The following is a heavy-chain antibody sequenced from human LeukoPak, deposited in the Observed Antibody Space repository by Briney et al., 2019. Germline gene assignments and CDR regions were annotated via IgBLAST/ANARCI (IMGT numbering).Heavy chain of an antibody. CDR2: IDPNDSHT. V-gene: IGHV5-10-1*01. D-gene: IGHD4-17*01. Sequence: GESLKISCEGSGYSFISYWISWVRQMPGKGLEWMGRIDPNDSHTKYSPSFQGHVTISADKSISTAYLQWSSLQASDTAMYYCARHGADDYGLDWAQGTLVTVSS. J-gene: IGHJ4*02. CDR1: GYSFISYW. CDR3: ARHGADDYGLD.